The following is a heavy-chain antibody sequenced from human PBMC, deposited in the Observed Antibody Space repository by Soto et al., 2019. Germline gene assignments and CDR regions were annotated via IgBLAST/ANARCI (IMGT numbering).Heavy chain of an antibody. CDR3: ARGGYGDSHPEYFQH. CDR2: ISYDGSSK. J-gene: IGHJ1*01. D-gene: IGHD4-17*01. V-gene: IGHV3-30-3*01. CDR1: GFTFSNYG. Sequence: QVQLVEPGGGVVQPGRSLRLSCAASGFTFSNYGMHWVRQAPGKGLEWGALISYDGSSKDYADSVKGRFTISRDNSKITLHLQINSLRVEDTAVYYCARGGYGDSHPEYFQHWGQGTLVIVSS.